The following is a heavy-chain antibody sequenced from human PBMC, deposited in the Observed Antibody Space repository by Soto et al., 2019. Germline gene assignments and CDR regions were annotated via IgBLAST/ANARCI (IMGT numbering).Heavy chain of an antibody. D-gene: IGHD3-9*01. CDR2: IWYDGSNK. CDR1: GFTFSSYG. Sequence: GGSLRLSCAASGFTFSSYGMHWVRQAPGKGLEWVAVIWYDGSNKYYADSVKGRFTISRDNSKNTLYLQMNSLRAEDTAVYYCARDPPNYDILTGYYMDVWGKGTTVTVSS. CDR3: ARDPPNYDILTGYYMDV. V-gene: IGHV3-33*01. J-gene: IGHJ6*03.